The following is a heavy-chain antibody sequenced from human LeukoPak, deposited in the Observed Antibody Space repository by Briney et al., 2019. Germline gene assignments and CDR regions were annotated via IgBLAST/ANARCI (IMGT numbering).Heavy chain of an antibody. J-gene: IGHJ4*02. CDR1: GFTFSSYW. CDR2: IKQDGSEK. D-gene: IGHD1-26*01. Sequence: GSLRLSCAASGFTFSSYWMSWVRQAPGKGLEWVANIKQDGSEKYYVDSVKGRFTISRDNAKNSLYLQMNSLRAEDTAVYYCARPKTNNYYWDYFDYWGQGSLVTVSS. V-gene: IGHV3-7*01. CDR3: ARPKTNNYYWDYFDY.